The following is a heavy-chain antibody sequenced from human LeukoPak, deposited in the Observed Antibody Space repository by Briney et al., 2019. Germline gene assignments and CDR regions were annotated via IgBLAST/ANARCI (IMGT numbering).Heavy chain of an antibody. CDR2: IIPIFGTA. CDR1: GYTFTSYA. V-gene: IGHV1-69*13. Sequence: ASVKVSCKASGYTFTSYAISWVRQAPGQGLEWMGGIIPIFGTANYAQKFQGRVTITADESTSTAYMELSSLRSEDTAVYYCARDPYCGGDCYFDYWGQGTLVTVSS. J-gene: IGHJ4*02. CDR3: ARDPYCGGDCYFDY. D-gene: IGHD2-21*02.